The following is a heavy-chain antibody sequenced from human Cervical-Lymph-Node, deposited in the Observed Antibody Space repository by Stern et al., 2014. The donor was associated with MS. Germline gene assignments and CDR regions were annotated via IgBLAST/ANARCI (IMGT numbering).Heavy chain of an antibody. V-gene: IGHV4-38-2*02. CDR2: IYHSGST. D-gene: IGHD6-6*01. CDR1: GYSISSGYY. J-gene: IGHJ4*02. Sequence: QVQLQESGPGLVKPSETLSLTCTVSGYSISSGYYWGWIRQPPGKGLEWIGSIYHSGSTYYNPSLKSRVTISVDTSKNQFSPTPTLVPAADTAVYYCARGEQLVPDYWGQGTLVTVSS. CDR3: ARGEQLVPDY.